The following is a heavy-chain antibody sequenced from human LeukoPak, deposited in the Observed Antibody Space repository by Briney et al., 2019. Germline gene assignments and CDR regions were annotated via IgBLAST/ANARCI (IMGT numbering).Heavy chain of an antibody. D-gene: IGHD2-8*01. V-gene: IGHV1-18*01. CDR2: ISAYNGNT. Sequence: ASVKVSCKASGYTFTSYGISWVRQAPGQGLEWMGWISAYNGNTNYAQKLQGRVTMTTDTSTSTVYMELSSLRSEDTAVYYCARDYVDDIPMIKDYRGQGTLVTVSS. CDR3: ARDYVDDIPMIKDY. J-gene: IGHJ4*02. CDR1: GYTFTSYG.